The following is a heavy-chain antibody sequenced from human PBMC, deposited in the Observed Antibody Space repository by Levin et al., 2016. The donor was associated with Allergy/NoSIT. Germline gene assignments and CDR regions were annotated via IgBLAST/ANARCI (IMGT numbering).Heavy chain of an antibody. CDR1: GFTFSSYA. V-gene: IGHV3-30*04. CDR3: ARSRIYGSSWYRGEGAFDI. Sequence: GGSLRLSCAASGFTFSSYAMHWVRQAPGKGLEWVAVISYDGSNKYYADSVKGRFTISRDNSKNTLYLQMNSLRAEDTAVYYCARSRIYGSSWYRGEGAFDIWGQGTMVTVSS. CDR2: ISYDGSNK. J-gene: IGHJ3*02. D-gene: IGHD6-13*01.